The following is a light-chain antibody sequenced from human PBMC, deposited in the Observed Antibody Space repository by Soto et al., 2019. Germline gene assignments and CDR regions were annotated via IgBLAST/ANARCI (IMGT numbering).Light chain of an antibody. V-gene: IGLV1-51*01. CDR3: ATWDHSLSAGI. CDR2: DNN. CDR1: SYNIGTNF. Sequence: QAVLTQPPSVSAAPGQQVTISCSGSSYNIGTNFVSWYQQVPGSAPKLLFYDNNKRPSGIPDRFSASKSGTSATLGITGLQTGDEAYYYCATWDHSLSAGIFGGGTKLTVL. J-gene: IGLJ2*01.